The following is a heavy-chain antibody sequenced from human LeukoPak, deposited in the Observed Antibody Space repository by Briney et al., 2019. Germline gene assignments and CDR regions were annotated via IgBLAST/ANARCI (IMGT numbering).Heavy chain of an antibody. CDR3: ARVTYYYGSGSFYYYYFYMHV. D-gene: IGHD3-10*01. CDR1: GGSISSYY. Sequence: SVTLSLTSTVSGGSISSYYWSWIRQPPGKGLEWIGYIYYSGSTNYNPSLKSRVTISVDTSKNQFSLKLSSVTAADTALYYCARVTYYYGSGSFYYYYFYMHVWGKGTTVTVSS. J-gene: IGHJ6*03. CDR2: IYYSGST. V-gene: IGHV4-59*01.